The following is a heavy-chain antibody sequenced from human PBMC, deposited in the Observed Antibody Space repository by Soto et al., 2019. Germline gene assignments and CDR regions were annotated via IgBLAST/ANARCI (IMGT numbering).Heavy chain of an antibody. D-gene: IGHD2-8*01. CDR3: AKNGHPPYYYYGMDV. V-gene: IGHV1-18*01. J-gene: IGHJ6*02. CDR2: ISGYNGDT. Sequence: ASVKVSCKASGYTLTSHGISWVRQAPGQGLEWMGWISGYNGDTNNAQKFQDRVTMTIDRSTTTAYLELRSLTSDDTAVYYCAKNGHPPYYYYGMDVWGQGTTVTVSS. CDR1: GYTLTSHG.